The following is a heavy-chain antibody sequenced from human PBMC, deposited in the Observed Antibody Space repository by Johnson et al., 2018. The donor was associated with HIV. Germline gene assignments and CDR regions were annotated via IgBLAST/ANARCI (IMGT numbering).Heavy chain of an antibody. D-gene: IGHD2-2*01. CDR2: ISDSGGGT. CDR3: ARVYARTPGAFDI. V-gene: IGHV3-23*04. J-gene: IGHJ3*02. CDR1: GFTFSSYA. Sequence: VQLVESGGGVVQPGGSLRLSCAASGFTFSSYAMSWVRQAPGKGLEWVSVISDSGGGTYYADSVKGRFTISRDNSRNTLFLQMNSLRAEDTAVYYCARVYARTPGAFDIWGQGTMVAVSS.